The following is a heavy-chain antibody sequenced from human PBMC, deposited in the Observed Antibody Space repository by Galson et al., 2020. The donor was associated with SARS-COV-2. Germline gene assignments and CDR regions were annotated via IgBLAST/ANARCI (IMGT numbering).Heavy chain of an antibody. Sequence: GGSLRLSCEASGFTFSGSAIHWVRQASGKGLEWVGRIKSKANSYATAYAASVKGRFTMSRDDSKNTAYLQMNSLKTEDTALYYCTSGYCSSSTCYPEFDPWGQGTLVTVSS. CDR1: GFTFSGSA. V-gene: IGHV3-73*01. CDR3: TSGYCSSSTCYPEFDP. J-gene: IGHJ5*02. CDR2: IKSKANSYAT. D-gene: IGHD2-2*01.